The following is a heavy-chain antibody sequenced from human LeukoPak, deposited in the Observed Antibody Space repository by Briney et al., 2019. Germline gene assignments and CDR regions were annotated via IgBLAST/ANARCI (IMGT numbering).Heavy chain of an antibody. Sequence: KPSETLSLTCIVSGYSISSGCYWGWIRQPPGQGLEWIGSIYHSGSTHYNPSLKSRVTISVDTTKNHFSLKLRSVTAADTAVYYCVRMLYANTVDHHFEYWGQGTLVTVSS. CDR1: GYSISSGCY. CDR3: VRMLYANTVDHHFEY. D-gene: IGHD2-8*01. V-gene: IGHV4-38-2*02. J-gene: IGHJ4*02. CDR2: IYHSGST.